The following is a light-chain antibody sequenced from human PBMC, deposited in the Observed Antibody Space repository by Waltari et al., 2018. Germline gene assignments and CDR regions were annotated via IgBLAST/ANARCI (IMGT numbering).Light chain of an antibody. CDR2: DVS. Sequence: QSALTQPASVSGSPGQSITIPCTGTSTAVGGYNYASWYQQHPGKAPKLMIYDVSNRPSGVSNRFSGSMSGHTASPTLSGLQAEDEADYSCSSYTSSSTYVVFGGGTKLTV. CDR3: SSYTSSSTYVV. V-gene: IGLV2-14*03. CDR1: STAVGGYNY. J-gene: IGLJ2*01.